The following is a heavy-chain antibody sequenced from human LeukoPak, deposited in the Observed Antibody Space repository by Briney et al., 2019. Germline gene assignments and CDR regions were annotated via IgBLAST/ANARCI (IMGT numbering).Heavy chain of an antibody. CDR3: ARGVFDWIFSSYWYFDI. V-gene: IGHV4-61*09. CDR1: DDSITSPNYY. Sequence: SQTLSLTCTVSDDSITSPNYYWSWVRQPAGKGLEWIGHIYTTGNTNYNPSFKSRVTMSIDTSKKHFSLKLTSVTAADTAMYYCARGVFDWIFSSYWYFDIWGRGTLVSVSS. CDR2: IYTTGNT. J-gene: IGHJ2*01. D-gene: IGHD3-9*01.